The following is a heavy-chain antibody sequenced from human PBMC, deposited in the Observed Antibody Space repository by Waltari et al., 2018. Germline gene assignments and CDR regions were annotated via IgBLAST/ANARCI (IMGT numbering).Heavy chain of an antibody. CDR2: ITTDGSTT. CDR1: GFTFSSYW. J-gene: IGHJ1*01. D-gene: IGHD6-13*01. Sequence: EVQLVESGGGLVQPGGSLRLSCAASGFTFSSYWMHWVRQAPGKGLVWVSDITTDGSTTNYADSVKCRFTISRDNAKNTLYLQMDSLRAEETAVYYCVIGAQHVSNWYASEYFQHWGQGTLVTVSS. V-gene: IGHV3-74*01. CDR3: VIGAQHVSNWYASEYFQH.